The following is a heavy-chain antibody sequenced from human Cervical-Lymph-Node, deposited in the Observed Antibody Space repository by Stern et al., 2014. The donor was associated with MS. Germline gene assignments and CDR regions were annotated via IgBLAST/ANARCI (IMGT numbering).Heavy chain of an antibody. V-gene: IGHV1-69*01. CDR1: GGTFSSHA. CDR3: ARDQIPYYYYGMDV. CDR2: VIPIFGTV. Sequence: VQLVASGAEVKQPGSSVKVSCQTSGGTFSSHAINWVRQAPGQGLEWIGGVIPIFGTVDYAQKFQGRLTITADESTNTAYMELSSLRSEDTAVYYCARDQIPYYYYGMDVWGQGTTVTVSS. J-gene: IGHJ6*02. D-gene: IGHD2-2*02.